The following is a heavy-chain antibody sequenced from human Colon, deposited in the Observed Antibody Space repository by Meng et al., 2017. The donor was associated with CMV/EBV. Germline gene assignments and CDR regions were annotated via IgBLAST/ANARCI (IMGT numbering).Heavy chain of an antibody. D-gene: IGHD2-15*01. V-gene: IGHV1-8*01. J-gene: IGHJ5*02. CDR2: LSPINGKT. CDR1: GYTFTSYD. Sequence: ASVKVSCKASGYTFTSYDINWVRQAAGQGLEWMGWLSPINGKTGYAQKFQGRVTLSKNTSISTAYMELSSLTLDDTAVYYCARGRGGGKWFDPWGQGTRVTVSS. CDR3: ARGRGGGKWFDP.